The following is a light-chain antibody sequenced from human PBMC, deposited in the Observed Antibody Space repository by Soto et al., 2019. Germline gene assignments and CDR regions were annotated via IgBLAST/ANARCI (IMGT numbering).Light chain of an antibody. CDR2: AAS. CDR3: QQTYSAPRT. V-gene: IGKV1-39*01. Sequence: DLQMTQSPSSLSASVGDRVTITCRASQTISGYLNWYQQKPGKAPELLIYAASILQSGVPSRFSGSGSGTDLTITIDSLQPDDFATYFCQQTYSAPRTFGQGTKVDIK. CDR1: QTISGY. J-gene: IGKJ1*01.